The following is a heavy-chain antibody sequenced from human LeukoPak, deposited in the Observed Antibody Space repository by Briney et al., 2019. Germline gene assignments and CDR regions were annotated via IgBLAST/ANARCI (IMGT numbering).Heavy chain of an antibody. V-gene: IGHV3-15*01. CDR1: GFTFNHAW. Sequence: PGGSLRLSCAASGFTFNHAWMSWVRQPPGKGLEWVGRIKRKTDGATTEYAAPVKGRFTISRDDSKNTLYLQMNSLKTEDTAVYYCTTVGSSRYYYYFDYWGQGSLVTVSS. J-gene: IGHJ4*02. D-gene: IGHD3-22*01. CDR3: TTVGSSRYYYYFDY. CDR2: IKRKTDGATT.